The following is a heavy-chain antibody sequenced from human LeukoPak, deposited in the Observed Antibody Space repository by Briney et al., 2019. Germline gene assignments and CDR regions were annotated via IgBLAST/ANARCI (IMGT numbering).Heavy chain of an antibody. CDR1: GYTFTSYY. J-gene: IGHJ3*02. CDR3: ARGSYGSGSSPWTDAFDI. Sequence: ASVKLSCKASGYTFTSYYMHWVRQAPGQGLEWMGIINPSGGSTSYAQKFQGRVTMTRDMSTRTVYMELSSLRSEDTAVYYCARGSYGSGSSPWTDAFDIWGQGTMVTVSS. CDR2: INPSGGST. V-gene: IGHV1-46*01. D-gene: IGHD3-10*01.